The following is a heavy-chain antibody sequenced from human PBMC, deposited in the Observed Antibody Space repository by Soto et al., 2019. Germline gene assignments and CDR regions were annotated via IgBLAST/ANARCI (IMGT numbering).Heavy chain of an antibody. CDR3: ARDRGTFRGSGSDFDY. Sequence: ASVKVSCKASFYTFTSYGITWVRQAPGQGLEWMGWISAYNGNTNYAQKLQGRVTMTTDTSTSTAYMELRGLRSDDTAVYYCARDRGTFRGSGSDFDYWGQGTLVTVSS. CDR1: FYTFTSYG. CDR2: ISAYNGNT. V-gene: IGHV1-18*01. J-gene: IGHJ4*02. D-gene: IGHD3-10*01.